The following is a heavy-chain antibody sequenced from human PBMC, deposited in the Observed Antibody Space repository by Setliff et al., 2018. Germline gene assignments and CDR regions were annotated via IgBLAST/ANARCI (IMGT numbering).Heavy chain of an antibody. D-gene: IGHD3-3*01. V-gene: IGHV3-7*01. CDR3: ARDVYDFRTGQADP. Sequence: GGSLRLSCAASGFTFSSLWMAWVRRAPGKGLEGVANINQGGGEQFYVDSVRGRFIISRDNAKNSLYLHMSSLRADDTAVYYWARDVYDFRTGQADPWGQGTLVTVSS. CDR2: INQGGGEQ. J-gene: IGHJ5*02. CDR1: GFTFSSLW.